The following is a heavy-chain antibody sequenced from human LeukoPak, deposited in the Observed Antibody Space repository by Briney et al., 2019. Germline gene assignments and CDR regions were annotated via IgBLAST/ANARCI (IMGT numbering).Heavy chain of an antibody. CDR3: AREDSSGYLLSYYFDY. D-gene: IGHD3-22*01. J-gene: IGHJ4*02. CDR2: INPNSGGT. CDR1: GYTFTGYY. Sequence: GASVKVSCKASGYTFTGYYMHWVRQAPGQGLEWMGWINPNSGGTNYAQKFQGRVTMTRDTSISTAYMELSRLRSDDTAVYYCAREDSSGYLLSYYFDYWGQGTLVTVSS. V-gene: IGHV1-2*02.